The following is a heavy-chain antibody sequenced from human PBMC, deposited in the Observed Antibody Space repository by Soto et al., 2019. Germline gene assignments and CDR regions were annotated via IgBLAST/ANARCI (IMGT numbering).Heavy chain of an antibody. CDR2: IIDTAATT. J-gene: IGHJ4*02. Sequence: EVQLLESGGGLVQPGGSLRLSCAASGFTFSIYAMTWVRQAPGKGLEWVSTIIDTAATTYYADSVKGRFTISRDNSKNTLYLQMNSLRAEDTAVYYCAREKTNSFDYWGQGTLVTVSS. V-gene: IGHV3-23*01. CDR3: AREKTNSFDY. CDR1: GFTFSIYA. D-gene: IGHD1-26*01.